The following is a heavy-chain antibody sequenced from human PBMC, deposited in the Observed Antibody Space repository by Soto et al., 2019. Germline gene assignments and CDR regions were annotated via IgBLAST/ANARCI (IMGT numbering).Heavy chain of an antibody. D-gene: IGHD1-26*01. CDR3: AKDIEEVVYYYGMDV. Sequence: QVQLVESGGGVVQPGKSQRLSCVASGFTFSSYGMHWVRQAPGKGLEWVALISYDGNNKYYGDSVKGRFTIFRDNSKNTLFLQMNSLRAEDTAVYFCAKDIEEVVYYYGMDVWGHGTTVTVSS. J-gene: IGHJ6*02. V-gene: IGHV3-30*18. CDR2: ISYDGNNK. CDR1: GFTFSSYG.